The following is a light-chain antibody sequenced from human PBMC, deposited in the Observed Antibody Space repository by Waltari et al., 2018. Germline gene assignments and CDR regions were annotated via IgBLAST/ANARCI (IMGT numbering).Light chain of an antibody. Sequence: QSALTQPAPVSASPGESIPIPCTATTSDIGDFNLVSWYQQHPGKAPKFMIYDGSNRPSGVSHRFSGSKSGNTASLTISGLQAEDEAVYYCSSFTTSSTLLFGGGTKLTVL. V-gene: IGLV2-14*03. CDR3: SSFTTSSTLL. CDR2: DGS. CDR1: TSDIGDFNL. J-gene: IGLJ2*01.